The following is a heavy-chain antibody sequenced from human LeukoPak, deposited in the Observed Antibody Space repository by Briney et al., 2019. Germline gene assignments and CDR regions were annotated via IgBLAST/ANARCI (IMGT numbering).Heavy chain of an antibody. V-gene: IGHV3-33*01. J-gene: IGHJ6*02. CDR1: GFTFSSYG. CDR3: ARVPAAAGRANYYYYYGMDV. Sequence: GGSLRLSCAASGFTFSSYGMHWVRQAPGKGLEWVAIIWYDGTNKYYADSVEGRFTISRDNSKNTLYLQMNSLRAEDTAVYYRARVPAAAGRANYYYYYGMDVWGQGTTVTVSS. D-gene: IGHD6-13*01. CDR2: IWYDGTNK.